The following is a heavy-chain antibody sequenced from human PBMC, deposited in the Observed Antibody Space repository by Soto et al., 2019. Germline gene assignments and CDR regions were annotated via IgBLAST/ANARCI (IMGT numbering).Heavy chain of an antibody. CDR1: GFSVSTNF. CDR3: STAPGFFDY. D-gene: IGHD4-17*01. CDR2: IYSGGSA. Sequence: EVQLVDSGGGLVQPGGSLRLSCAASGFSVSTNFMAWVRQAPGKGLEWVSVIYSGGSAYYADSVRGRCTISRDSSKNTLYRQMNSLRAEDTAVYYCSTAPGFFDYWGQGTLVTVSS. V-gene: IGHV3-66*01. J-gene: IGHJ4*02.